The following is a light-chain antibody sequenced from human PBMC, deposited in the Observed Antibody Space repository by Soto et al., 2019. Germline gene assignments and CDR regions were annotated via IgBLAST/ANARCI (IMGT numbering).Light chain of an antibody. J-gene: IGLJ2*01. CDR2: LNSDGSH. Sequence: QLVLTQSPSASASLGASVKLTCTLSSGHSNYAIAWHQQRPEKGPRYLMKLNSDGSHSKGDGIPDRFSGSISGAERYLTSSSLQSEDEADYYCQTWGTGIQVFGGGNKLTVL. V-gene: IGLV4-69*01. CDR3: QTWGTGIQV. CDR1: SGHSNYA.